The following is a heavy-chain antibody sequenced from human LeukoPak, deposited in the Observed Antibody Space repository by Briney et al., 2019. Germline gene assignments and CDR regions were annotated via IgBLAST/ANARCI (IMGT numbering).Heavy chain of an antibody. CDR3: ASPRPGYCSSTSCSYAIEYFQH. CDR2: ISSSSSYI. V-gene: IGHV3-21*01. CDR1: GSTFTSNS. D-gene: IGHD2-2*01. Sequence: GGFLRLSCAASGSTFTSNSMNWVRQAPGKGLEWVSSISSSSSYIYYADSVKGRFTISRDNAKNSLYLQMNSLRAEDTAVYYCASPRPGYCSSTSCSYAIEYFQHWGQGTLVTVSS. J-gene: IGHJ1*01.